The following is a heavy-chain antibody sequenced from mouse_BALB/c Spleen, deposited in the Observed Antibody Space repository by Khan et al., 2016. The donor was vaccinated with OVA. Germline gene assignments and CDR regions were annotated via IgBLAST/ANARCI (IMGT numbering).Heavy chain of an antibody. CDR2: IDRSDSET. V-gene: IGHV1S126*01. CDR3: ARRPYGNYGFAY. Sequence: QVRLQQSGPQLVRPGASVKISCKASGYSFTSYWMHWVKQRPGQGLEWIGMIDRSDSETRLNQKFKDKATLTVDKSSSKAYMQFSSPTSEDSAVYYCARRPYGNYGFAYWGQGTLVTVSA. CDR1: GYSFTSYW. D-gene: IGHD2-1*01. J-gene: IGHJ3*01.